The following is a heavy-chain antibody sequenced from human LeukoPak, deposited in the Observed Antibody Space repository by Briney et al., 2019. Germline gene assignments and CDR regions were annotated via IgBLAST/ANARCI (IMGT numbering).Heavy chain of an antibody. Sequence: SETLSLTCTVSGGSISYYYWSWIRQPPGKGLEWIGNIYYSGSTNYNPSLKSRVTISVDTSKNQFSLKLSSVTAADTAVYYCARQSSGYYALDYWGQGTLVTVSS. CDR2: IYYSGST. J-gene: IGHJ4*02. CDR1: GGSISYYY. V-gene: IGHV4-59*01. CDR3: ARQSSGYYALDY. D-gene: IGHD3-22*01.